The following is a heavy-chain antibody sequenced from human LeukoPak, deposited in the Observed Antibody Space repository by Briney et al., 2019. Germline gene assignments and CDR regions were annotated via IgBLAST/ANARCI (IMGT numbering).Heavy chain of an antibody. V-gene: IGHV4-59*08. CDR3: ARHQDYAWFDP. Sequence: SETLSLTCAISGGSINNYYWSWIRQPPGKGLEWIGYIYYSGTTNYSPSLNSRVNISLDTAKNQFSLKLSSVTAADTAVYYCARHQDYAWFDPWGQGTLVTVSS. CDR2: IYYSGTT. CDR1: GGSINNYY. J-gene: IGHJ5*02. D-gene: IGHD4-17*01.